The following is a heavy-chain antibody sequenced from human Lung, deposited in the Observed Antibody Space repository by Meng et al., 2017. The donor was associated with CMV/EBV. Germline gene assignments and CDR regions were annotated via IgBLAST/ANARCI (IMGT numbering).Heavy chain of an antibody. D-gene: IGHD2-21*01. J-gene: IGHJ4*02. CDR1: GLAFRKFA. CDR3: ATGLPNNDY. CDR2: ASFDVNDDK. V-gene: IGHV3-30*04. Sequence: GGSLRLSCVVSGLAFRKFALHWVRQAPDKGLEWVGVASFDVNDDKYYADSVEGRFTISRDNSKNTFFLEMNSLRPEDTATYFFATGLPNNDYWGQGLVVTVSS.